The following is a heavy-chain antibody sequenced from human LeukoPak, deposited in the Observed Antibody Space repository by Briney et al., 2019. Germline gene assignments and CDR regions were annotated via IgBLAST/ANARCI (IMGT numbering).Heavy chain of an antibody. CDR2: IYYSGST. Sequence: SSETLSLTCTVSGGSISSYYWSWIRQPPGKGLEWIGYIYYSGSTNYNPSLKSRVTISVDTSKNQFSLKLSSVTAADTAVYYCARRDYYDSSGYLDAFDIWGQGTMVTVSS. J-gene: IGHJ3*02. V-gene: IGHV4-59*08. D-gene: IGHD3-22*01. CDR1: GGSISSYY. CDR3: ARRDYYDSSGYLDAFDI.